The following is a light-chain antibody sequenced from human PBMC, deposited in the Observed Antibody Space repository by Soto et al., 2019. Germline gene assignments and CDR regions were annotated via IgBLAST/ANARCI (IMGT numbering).Light chain of an antibody. Sequence: EIVLTQSPGTLSLSPGERATLSCRASQSVSSSYLAWYQQKPGQAPRLLIYGASSRATGIPDMFSGSGSGTDFTLTISTLEPEDFAVYYCQQYGSSPFMYTFGQGTKLEIK. V-gene: IGKV3-20*01. CDR3: QQYGSSPFMYT. CDR2: GAS. CDR1: QSVSSSY. J-gene: IGKJ2*01.